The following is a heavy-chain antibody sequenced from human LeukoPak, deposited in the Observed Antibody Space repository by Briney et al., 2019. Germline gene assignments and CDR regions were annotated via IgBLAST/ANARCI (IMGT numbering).Heavy chain of an antibody. Sequence: SETLSLTCAVSGGSISSSNWWSWVRPPPGKGLEWIGEIYHSGSTNYNPSLKSRVTISVDKSKNQFSLKLSSVTAADTAVYYCASRCYYYDSSGCPGYWGQGTLVAVSS. CDR1: GGSISSSNW. D-gene: IGHD3-22*01. CDR2: IYHSGST. CDR3: ASRCYYYDSSGCPGY. J-gene: IGHJ4*02. V-gene: IGHV4-4*02.